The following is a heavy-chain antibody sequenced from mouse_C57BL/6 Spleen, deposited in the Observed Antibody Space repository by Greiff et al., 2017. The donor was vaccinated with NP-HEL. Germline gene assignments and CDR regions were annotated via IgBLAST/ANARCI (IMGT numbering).Heavy chain of an antibody. CDR1: GFTFSDYG. D-gene: IGHD4-1*01. CDR2: ISSGSSTI. CDR3: ARGLTGTGDY. V-gene: IGHV5-17*01. Sequence: DVHLVESGGGLVKPGGSLKLSCAASGFTFSDYGMHWVRQAPEKGLEWVAYISSGSSTIYYADTVKGRFTISRDNAKNTLFLQMTSLRSEDTAMYYCARGLTGTGDYWGQGTSVTVSS. J-gene: IGHJ4*01.